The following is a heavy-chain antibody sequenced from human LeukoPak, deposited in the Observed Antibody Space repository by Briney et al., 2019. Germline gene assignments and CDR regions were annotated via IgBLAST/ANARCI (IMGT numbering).Heavy chain of an antibody. Sequence: SETLSLTCAVYGGSFSGYYWSWIRQPPGKGLEWIGEISHSGSTNYNPSLKSRVTISVDTSKNQFSLKLSSVTAADTAVYYCARTYSSGWLRTSGFDYWGQGTLVTVSS. J-gene: IGHJ4*02. V-gene: IGHV4-34*01. CDR1: GGSFSGYY. D-gene: IGHD6-19*01. CDR3: ARTYSSGWLRTSGFDY. CDR2: ISHSGST.